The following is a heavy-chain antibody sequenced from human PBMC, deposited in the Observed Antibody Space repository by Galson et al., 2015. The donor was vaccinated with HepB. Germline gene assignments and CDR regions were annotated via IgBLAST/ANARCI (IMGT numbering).Heavy chain of an antibody. CDR3: ARGYSSFWNSGLGY. CDR1: GFTVSSNY. Sequence: SLRLSCAASGFTVSSNYMSWVRQTPGKGLEWVSIIYSGGSTYYADSVKGRFTISRDNSKNTLYPQMNSLRAEDTAVYYCARGYSSFWNSGLGYWGQGTLVTVSS. V-gene: IGHV3-53*01. D-gene: IGHD6-13*01. J-gene: IGHJ4*02. CDR2: IYSGGST.